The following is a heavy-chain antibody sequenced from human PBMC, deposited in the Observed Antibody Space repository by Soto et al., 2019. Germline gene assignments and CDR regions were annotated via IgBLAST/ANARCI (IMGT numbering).Heavy chain of an antibody. J-gene: IGHJ6*02. CDR2: INAGNGNT. CDR1: GYTFTIYA. V-gene: IGHV1-3*01. Sequence: ASVKVCCKASGYTFTIYAMHWVRQAPGQRLEWMGWINAGNGNTKYSQKFQGRVTITRDTSASTAYMELSSLRSEDTAVYYCARGNLFMLSYYYGMDVWGQGTTVTVSS. CDR3: ARGNLFMLSYYYGMDV. D-gene: IGHD2-8*01.